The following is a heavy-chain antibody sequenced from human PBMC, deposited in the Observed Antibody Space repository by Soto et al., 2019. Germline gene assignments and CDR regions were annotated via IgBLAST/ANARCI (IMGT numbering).Heavy chain of an antibody. V-gene: IGHV1-69*13. CDR1: GGTFSSYA. CDR3: ARVVASSSWYYYYGMDV. CDR2: IIPIFGTA. J-gene: IGHJ6*02. D-gene: IGHD6-13*01. Sequence: SVKVSCKASGGTFSSYAISWVRQAPGQGLEWMGGIIPIFGTANYAQKFQGRVTITADESTSTAYMELSSLRSEGTAVYYCARVVASSSWYYYYGMDVWGQGTTVTVSS.